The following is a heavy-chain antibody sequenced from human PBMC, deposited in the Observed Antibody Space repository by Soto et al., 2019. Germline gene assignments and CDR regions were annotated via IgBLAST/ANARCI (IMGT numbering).Heavy chain of an antibody. V-gene: IGHV1-3*01. CDR1: GYTFTSYA. D-gene: IGHD2-2*01. CDR2: INAGNGNT. Sequence: QVQLVQSGAEVKKPGASVKVSCKASGYTFTSYAMHWVRQAPGQRLEWMGWINAGNGNTKYSQKFQGRVTITRDTSASTAYMELSSLRSEDTAVYYCARDDCSSTSCYAAGGAFDIWGQGTMVTASS. CDR3: ARDDCSSTSCYAAGGAFDI. J-gene: IGHJ3*02.